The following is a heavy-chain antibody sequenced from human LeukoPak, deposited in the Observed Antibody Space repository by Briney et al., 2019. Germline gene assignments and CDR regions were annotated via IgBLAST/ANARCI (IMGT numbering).Heavy chain of an antibody. Sequence: GGSLRLSCAASGFTFSSYGMHWVRQAPGKGLEWVAVISYDGSNKYYADSVKGRFTISRDNSKNTLYLQMNSLRAEDTAVYYCARENIVVVTAIPGAFDIWGQGTMVTVSS. CDR1: GFTFSSYG. V-gene: IGHV3-30*03. D-gene: IGHD2-21*02. CDR3: ARENIVVVTAIPGAFDI. J-gene: IGHJ3*02. CDR2: ISYDGSNK.